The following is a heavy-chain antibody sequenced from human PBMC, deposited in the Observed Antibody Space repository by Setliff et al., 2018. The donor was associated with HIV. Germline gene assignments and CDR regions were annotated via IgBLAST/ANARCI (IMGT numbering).Heavy chain of an antibody. CDR1: GFTFSSYS. D-gene: IGHD6-13*01. CDR2: ISSSSSTI. J-gene: IGHJ6*02. CDR3: ARDCRVGWVFTYGMDV. V-gene: IGHV3-48*01. Sequence: GGSLRLSCAASGFTFSSYSMNWVRQAPGKGLEWVSYISSSSSTIYYADSVKGRFTISRDNAKNSLFLQMNSLRPEDTAVYYCARDCRVGWVFTYGMDVWGQGTLVTVSS.